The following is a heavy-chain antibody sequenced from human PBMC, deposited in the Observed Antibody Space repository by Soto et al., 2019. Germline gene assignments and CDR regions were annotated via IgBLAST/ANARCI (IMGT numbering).Heavy chain of an antibody. V-gene: IGHV1-3*01. D-gene: IGHD6-13*01. J-gene: IGHJ6*02. CDR2: INAGNGNT. Sequence: VASVKVSCKASGYTFTSYAMHWVRQAPGQRLEWMGWINAGNGNTKYSQKFQGRVTITRDTSAGTAYMELSSLRSEDTAVYYCARDRSIAAAGTFFYYYYGMDVWGQGTTVTVSS. CDR3: ARDRSIAAAGTFFYYYYGMDV. CDR1: GYTFTSYA.